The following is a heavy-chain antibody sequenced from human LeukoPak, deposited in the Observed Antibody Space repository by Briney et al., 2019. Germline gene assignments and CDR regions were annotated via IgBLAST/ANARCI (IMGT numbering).Heavy chain of an antibody. V-gene: IGHV3-33*01. Sequence: PGGSLRLSCAASGFTFSIYGMHWVRQAPGKGLEWVAVIRYDGGNKNYGDSVKGRFTISRDNSKNTLYLQMNSLRAEDTAVYYCARAISAMVADNWGQGTLVTVSS. D-gene: IGHD5-18*01. CDR2: IRYDGGNK. CDR1: GFTFSIYG. J-gene: IGHJ4*02. CDR3: ARAISAMVADN.